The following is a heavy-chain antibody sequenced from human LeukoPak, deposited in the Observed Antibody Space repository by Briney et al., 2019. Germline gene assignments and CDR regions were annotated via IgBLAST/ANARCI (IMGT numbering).Heavy chain of an antibody. D-gene: IGHD4-17*01. CDR3: AKAVYGLLLTPTYYYYYYMDV. CDR1: GGSISSSSYY. CDR2: IYYSGST. J-gene: IGHJ6*03. V-gene: IGHV4-39*07. Sequence: SETLSLTCSVSGGSISSSSYYWGWIRQPPGKGLEWIGTIYYSGSTYYNPSLTSRVTISVDTSKNQFSLKLSSVTAADTAVYYSAKAVYGLLLTPTYYYYYYMDVWGKGTTVTVSS.